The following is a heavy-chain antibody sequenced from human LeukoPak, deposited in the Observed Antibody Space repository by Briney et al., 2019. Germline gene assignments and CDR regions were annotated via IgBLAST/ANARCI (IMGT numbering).Heavy chain of an antibody. CDR3: ARDGRGLDY. V-gene: IGHV4-34*01. J-gene: IGHJ4*02. D-gene: IGHD3-10*01. CDR2: INHSGST. CDR1: GGSFSGYY. Sequence: KASETLSLTCAVYGGSFSGYYWSWIRQPPGKGLEWIGEINHSGSTNYNPSLKSRVTISVDTSKNQFSLKLSSVTAADTAVYYCARDGRGLDYGGRGTLVTVSS.